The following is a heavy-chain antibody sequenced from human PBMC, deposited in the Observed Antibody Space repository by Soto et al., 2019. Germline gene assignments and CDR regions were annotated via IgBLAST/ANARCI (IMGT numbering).Heavy chain of an antibody. Sequence: SETLSLTCAVYGGSFSGYYWSWIRQPPGKGLEWIGEINHSGSTNYNPSLKSRVTISVDTSKNQFSLKLSSVTAADTAVYYCARGRMYSSSQYYFAYWGQGTLVTVSS. D-gene: IGHD6-13*01. V-gene: IGHV4-34*01. CDR1: GGSFSGYY. CDR3: ARGRMYSSSQYYFAY. CDR2: INHSGST. J-gene: IGHJ4*02.